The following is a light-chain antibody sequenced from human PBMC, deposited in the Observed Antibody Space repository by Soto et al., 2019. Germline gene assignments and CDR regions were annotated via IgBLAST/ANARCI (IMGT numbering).Light chain of an antibody. V-gene: IGKV1-39*01. J-gene: IGKJ1*01. CDR1: QSITNY. CDR2: AAS. Sequence: DIQMTQSPSSLSASVGDRVTITCRASQSITNYLNWYQQQPGKAPKLLIYAASSLQSGVPSRFSGSGSRTDFTLTISSLQPEDFATYFCQQSYSTPRTFGQGTKVEIK. CDR3: QQSYSTPRT.